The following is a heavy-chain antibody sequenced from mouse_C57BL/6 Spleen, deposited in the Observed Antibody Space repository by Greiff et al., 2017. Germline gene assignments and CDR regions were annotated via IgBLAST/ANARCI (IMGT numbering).Heavy chain of an antibody. V-gene: IGHV6-6*01. Sequence: EVMLVESGGGLVQPGGSMKLSCAASGFTFSDAWMDWVRQSPEKGLEWVAEIRNKANNHATYYAESVKVRFTISRDDSKSSVYLQMNSLRAEDTGIYYCTRRDDGYYVAWFAYWGQGTLVTVSA. J-gene: IGHJ3*01. CDR3: TRRDDGYYVAWFAY. CDR1: GFTFSDAW. D-gene: IGHD2-3*01. CDR2: IRNKANNHAT.